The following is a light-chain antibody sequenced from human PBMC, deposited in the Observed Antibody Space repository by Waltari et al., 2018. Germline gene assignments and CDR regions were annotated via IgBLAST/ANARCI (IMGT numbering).Light chain of an antibody. CDR2: DAS. CDR3: QQYADLPPYN. J-gene: IGKJ2*01. CDR1: QTVSTN. Sequence: IGMTQSPGTLSASPGDSATLSCRVSQTVSTNLAWYQQKPGQAPRLLIYDASTRVTGVPARFSGSGSGTDFTLTIASLQSEDFGVYYCQQYADLPPYNFGQGTKLEI. V-gene: IGKV3-15*01.